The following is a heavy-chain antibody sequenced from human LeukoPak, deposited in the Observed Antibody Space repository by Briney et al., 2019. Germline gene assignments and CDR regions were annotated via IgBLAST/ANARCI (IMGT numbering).Heavy chain of an antibody. CDR2: IYHSGST. CDR3: ARVQESQIDYYFDY. CDR1: GGSISSSNW. J-gene: IGHJ4*02. V-gene: IGHV4-4*02. Sequence: PSGTLSLTCAVSGGSISSSNWWSWVRQPPGKGLEWIGEIYHSGSTNYNPSLKSRVTISVDKSKNQFSLRLSSVTAADTAVYYCARVQESQIDYYFDYWGQGTLVTVSS. D-gene: IGHD3-9*01.